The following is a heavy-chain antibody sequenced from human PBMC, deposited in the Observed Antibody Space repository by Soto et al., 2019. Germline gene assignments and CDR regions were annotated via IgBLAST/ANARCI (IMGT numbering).Heavy chain of an antibody. CDR2: IIPIFGTA. CDR3: ARGCSSTSCYPRYYYYGMDV. Sequence: GASVKVSCKASGGTFSSYAISWVRQAPGQGLEWMGGIIPIFGTANYAQKFQGRVTITADESTSTAYMELSSLRSEDTAVYYCARGCSSTSCYPRYYYYGMDVWGQGTTVPSP. J-gene: IGHJ6*02. V-gene: IGHV1-69*13. CDR1: GGTFSSYA. D-gene: IGHD2-2*01.